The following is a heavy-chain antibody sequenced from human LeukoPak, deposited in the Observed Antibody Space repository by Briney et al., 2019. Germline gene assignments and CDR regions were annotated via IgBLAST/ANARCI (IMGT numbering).Heavy chain of an antibody. D-gene: IGHD6-13*01. V-gene: IGHV1-69*04. CDR1: GGTFSSHA. CDR2: IIPILGIA. J-gene: IGHJ6*02. Sequence: SVKVSCKASGGTFSSHAISWVRQAPGQGLEWMGRIIPILGIANYAQKFQGRVTITADKSTSTAYMELSSLRSEDTAVYYCARGVYSSSWYEFYYYYYGMDVWGQGTTVTVSS. CDR3: ARGVYSSSWYEFYYYYYGMDV.